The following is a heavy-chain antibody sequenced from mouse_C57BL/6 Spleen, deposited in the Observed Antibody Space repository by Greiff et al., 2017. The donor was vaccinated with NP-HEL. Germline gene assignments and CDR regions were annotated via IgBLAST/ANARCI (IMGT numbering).Heavy chain of an antibody. J-gene: IGHJ4*01. V-gene: IGHV2-9*01. CDR1: GFSLTSYG. CDR2: IWGGGST. D-gene: IGHD2-4*01. CDR3: AKHGGYDYDGEAYYAMDY. Sequence: QVQLKESGPGLVAPSQSLSITCTVSGFSLTSYGVDWVRQPPGTGLEWMGVIWGGGSTNYNSALMSRLRINKDKAKSQVVLKMNRLQTDDTDMYYCAKHGGYDYDGEAYYAMDYWGQGTSVTVSS.